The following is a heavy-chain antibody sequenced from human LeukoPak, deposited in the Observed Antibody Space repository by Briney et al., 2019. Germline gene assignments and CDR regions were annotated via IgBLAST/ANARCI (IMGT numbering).Heavy chain of an antibody. Sequence: ASVKVSCKASGYPFIDYYLQWVRQAPGQGLEWMGTINPSGGNTNYAQKFQGRVTMTTDTSTSTVYMELSSLRSEDTAVYYCARDGFLEWLLFGVGYFDYWGQGTLVTVSS. CDR1: GYPFIDYY. D-gene: IGHD3-3*01. CDR3: ARDGFLEWLLFGVGYFDY. J-gene: IGHJ4*02. V-gene: IGHV1-46*01. CDR2: INPSGGNT.